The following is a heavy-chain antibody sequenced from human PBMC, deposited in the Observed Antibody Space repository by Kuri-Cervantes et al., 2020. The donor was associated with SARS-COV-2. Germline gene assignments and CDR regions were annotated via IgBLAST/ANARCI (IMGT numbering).Heavy chain of an antibody. CDR1: GYTFTSYY. CDR3: ATQACPNGVCFSNAAFDV. V-gene: IGHV1-45*02. CDR2: ITPFNGNT. D-gene: IGHD2-8*01. Sequence: SVKVSCKASGYTFTSYYMHWVRQAPGQALEWVGLITPFNGNTDHAQKFQDRVTITGDRSMNTAYMELTSLRSEDTAMYYCATQACPNGVCFSNAAFDVWGQGTMVTVSS. J-gene: IGHJ3*01.